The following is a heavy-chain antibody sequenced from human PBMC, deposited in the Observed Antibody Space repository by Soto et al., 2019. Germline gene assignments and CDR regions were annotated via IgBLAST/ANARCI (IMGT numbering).Heavy chain of an antibody. CDR2: IIPIFGTA. V-gene: IGHV1-69*13. D-gene: IGHD3-10*01. CDR1: GGTFSSYA. CDR3: ARVARGYYYGMDV. J-gene: IGHJ6*02. Sequence: SVKVSCKASGGTFSSYAISWVRQAPGQGLEWMGGIIPIFGTANYAQKFQGRVTITADESTSTAYTELSSLRSEDTAVYYCARVARGYYYGMDVWGQGTTVTVYS.